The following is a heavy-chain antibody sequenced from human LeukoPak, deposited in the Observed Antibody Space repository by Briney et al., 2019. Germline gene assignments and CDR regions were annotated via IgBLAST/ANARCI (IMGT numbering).Heavy chain of an antibody. Sequence: GESLKISFKGSGYRFTNYWIGWVRQMPGKGLEWMGIIYPGDTDTRYSPSFQGQVTISAEKSISTAYLQWSSLKASDTALDYCASRKKGMASAGFDYWGHGTLVTVSS. J-gene: IGHJ4*01. CDR1: GYRFTNYW. D-gene: IGHD5-24*01. CDR2: IYPGDTDT. CDR3: ASRKKGMASAGFDY. V-gene: IGHV5-51*01.